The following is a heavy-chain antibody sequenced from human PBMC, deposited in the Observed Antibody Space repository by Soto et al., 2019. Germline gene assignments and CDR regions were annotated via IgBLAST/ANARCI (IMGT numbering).Heavy chain of an antibody. Sequence: ASVKVSCKASGGTFSSYTISCVRQAPGQGLEWMGRIIPILGIANYAQKFQGRVTITADKSTSTAYMELSSLRSEDTAVYYGASPEGNWNYFDSWGQGTLVTVSS. J-gene: IGHJ4*02. CDR1: GGTFSSYT. D-gene: IGHD1-1*01. CDR2: IIPILGIA. CDR3: ASPEGNWNYFDS. V-gene: IGHV1-69*02.